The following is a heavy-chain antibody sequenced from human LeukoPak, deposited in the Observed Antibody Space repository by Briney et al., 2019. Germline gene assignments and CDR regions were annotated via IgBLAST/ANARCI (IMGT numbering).Heavy chain of an antibody. CDR2: ISGSAHKI. D-gene: IGHD7-27*01. CDR3: ATAPNRTGLLHDY. Sequence: GGSLRLSCVASGITFSNYAVSWVRQAPEKGLDWVSVISGSAHKIRYADSVKGRFTISRDNSKNTLYLQLNSLRAEDTAVYYCATAPNRTGLLHDYWGQGTLVTVSS. J-gene: IGHJ4*02. V-gene: IGHV3-23*01. CDR1: GITFSNYA.